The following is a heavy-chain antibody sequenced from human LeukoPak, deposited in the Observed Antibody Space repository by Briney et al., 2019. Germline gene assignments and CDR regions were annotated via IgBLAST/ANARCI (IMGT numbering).Heavy chain of an antibody. CDR1: GYTFTGYY. Sequence: ASVKVSCKASGYTFTGYYMHGVRQAPGQGVAWMGWINPNSGGTNYAQKFQGRVTMTRDTSISTAYMELSRLRSDDTAVYYCARDAGYNALFDYWGQGTLVTVSS. J-gene: IGHJ4*02. CDR2: INPNSGGT. V-gene: IGHV1-2*02. D-gene: IGHD5-24*01. CDR3: ARDAGYNALFDY.